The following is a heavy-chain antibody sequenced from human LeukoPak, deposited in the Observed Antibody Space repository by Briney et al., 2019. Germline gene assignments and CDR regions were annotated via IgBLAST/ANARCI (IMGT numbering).Heavy chain of an antibody. CDR1: GGSFSGYY. Sequence: SATLSLTCAVYGGSFSGYYWSWIRQPPGKGLEWIGEINHSGSTNYNPSLNSRVTISVDTSKNQFSLKLSSVTAADTAVYYCARGRFGRVGAKFFQHWGQGTLVTVSS. CDR2: INHSGST. J-gene: IGHJ1*01. CDR3: ARGRFGRVGAKFFQH. V-gene: IGHV4-34*01. D-gene: IGHD3/OR15-3a*01.